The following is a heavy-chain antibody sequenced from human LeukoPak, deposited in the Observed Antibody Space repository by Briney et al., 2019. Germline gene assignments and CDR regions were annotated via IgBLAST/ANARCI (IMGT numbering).Heavy chain of an antibody. V-gene: IGHV3-49*04. Sequence: PGQSLRLSCTTSAFAFDDFAMSWVRQPAGKGLEWVGFIRRRAYGGAAEYAPSVKGRFIISRDDSKGIAYLQMNSLKTEDTAVYYCSRNGLVDFDYWGQGSRVIVSP. CDR3: SRNGLVDFDY. J-gene: IGHJ4*02. CDR2: IRRRAYGGAA. CDR1: AFAFDDFA.